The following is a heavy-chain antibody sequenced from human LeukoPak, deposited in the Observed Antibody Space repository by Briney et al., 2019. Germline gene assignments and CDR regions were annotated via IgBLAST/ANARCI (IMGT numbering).Heavy chain of an antibody. CDR1: GGSFSGYY. Sequence: SETLSLTCAVYGGSFSGYYWSWIRQPPGKGLEWIGEINHSGSTNYNPSLKSRVTTSVDTSKNQFSLKLSSVTAADTAVYYCARGRRDIVVVPAAHNWFDPWGQGTLVTVSS. CDR2: INHSGST. V-gene: IGHV4-34*01. D-gene: IGHD2-2*01. J-gene: IGHJ5*02. CDR3: ARGRRDIVVVPAAHNWFDP.